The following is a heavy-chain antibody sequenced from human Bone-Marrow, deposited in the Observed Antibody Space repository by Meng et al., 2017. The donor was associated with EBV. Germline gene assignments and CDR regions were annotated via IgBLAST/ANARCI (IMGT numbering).Heavy chain of an antibody. V-gene: IGHV1-2*06. D-gene: IGHD3-10*01. CDR3: ARDLVRGVYNWFDP. Sequence: VHVVRSGAEGHTPGASVRFYWQASGYTFTGYYMHWVRQAPGQGLEWMGRINPNSGGTNYAQKFQGRVTMTRDTSISTAYMELSRLRSDDTAVYYCARDLVRGVYNWFDPWGQGTLVTVSS. CDR2: INPNSGGT. CDR1: GYTFTGYY. J-gene: IGHJ5*02.